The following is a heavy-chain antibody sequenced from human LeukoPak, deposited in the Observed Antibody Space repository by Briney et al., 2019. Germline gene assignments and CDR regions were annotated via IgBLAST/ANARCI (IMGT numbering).Heavy chain of an antibody. D-gene: IGHD2-15*01. V-gene: IGHV4-59*01. CDR3: ARVAVNWFDP. J-gene: IGHJ5*02. Sequence: SETLSLTCTVSGGSISSYYWSWIRQPPGKGLEWIGYIYYSGSTNYNPSLKSRVTISVDTSKNQFSLRLSSVTAADTAVYYCARVAVNWFDPWGQGTLVTVSS. CDR2: IYYSGST. CDR1: GGSISSYY.